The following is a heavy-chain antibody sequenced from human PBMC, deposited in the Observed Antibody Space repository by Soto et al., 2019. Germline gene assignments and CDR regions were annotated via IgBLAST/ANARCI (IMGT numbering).Heavy chain of an antibody. CDR2: IYYSGST. J-gene: IGHJ4*02. Sequence: SETLSLTCTVSGGSISSGDYYWSWIRQPPGKGLEWIGYIYYSGSTYYNPSLKSRVTISVDTSKNQFSLKLSSVTAADTAVYYCARAGYGGSYSFDYWGQGTLVTVSS. D-gene: IGHD1-26*01. CDR3: ARAGYGGSYSFDY. CDR1: GGSISSGDYY. V-gene: IGHV4-30-4*01.